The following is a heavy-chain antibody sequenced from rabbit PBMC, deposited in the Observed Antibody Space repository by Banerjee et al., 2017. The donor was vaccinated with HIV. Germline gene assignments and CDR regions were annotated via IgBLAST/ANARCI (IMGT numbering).Heavy chain of an antibody. CDR3: TRDGSGWGANFNL. D-gene: IGHD4-1*01. J-gene: IGHJ4*01. CDR1: GFSFSNKYV. V-gene: IGHV1S45*01. CDR2: INTSSGST. Sequence: QEQLEESGGDLVKPEGSLTLTCTASGFSFSNKYVMCWVRQAPGKGLEWIACINTSSGSTVYATWAKGRFTISRTSSTTVALQMTSLTAADTATYFCTRDGSGWGANFNLWGPGTLVTVS.